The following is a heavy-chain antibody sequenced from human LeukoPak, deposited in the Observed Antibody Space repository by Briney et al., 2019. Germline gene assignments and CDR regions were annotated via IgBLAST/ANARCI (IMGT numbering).Heavy chain of an antibody. CDR3: ARHSCYDS. CDR2: IYAGDSST. D-gene: IGHD3-16*01. Sequence: HAESLDSCCKGSGFTFTTYSFAWVRQMPGKGLEWMGVIYAGDSSTRYSPSFQGQVTISVDKSISTAYLQWSSLKASDSAIYYCARHSCYDSWGQGTPVSVSS. J-gene: IGHJ1*01. V-gene: IGHV5-51*01. CDR1: GFTFTTYS.